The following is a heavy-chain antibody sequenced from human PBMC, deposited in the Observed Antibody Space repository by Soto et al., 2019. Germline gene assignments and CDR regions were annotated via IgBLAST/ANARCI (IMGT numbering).Heavy chain of an antibody. J-gene: IGHJ4*02. Sequence: GGSLRLSCAVSGFTFSTHAMNWIRQAPGKGLEWVAYIHGTRSIIYYADSVKGRFTISRDNAKNSLFLQMDSLRDEDTAVYYCARDARNADYDYWGQGTLVTVSS. CDR1: GFTFSTHA. V-gene: IGHV3-48*02. CDR3: ARDARNADYDY. D-gene: IGHD3-16*01. CDR2: IHGTRSII.